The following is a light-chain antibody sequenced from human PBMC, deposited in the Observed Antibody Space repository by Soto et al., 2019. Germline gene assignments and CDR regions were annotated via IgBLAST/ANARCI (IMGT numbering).Light chain of an antibody. J-gene: IGLJ2*01. CDR1: SSNIGNNY. V-gene: IGLV1-51*02. CDR3: GTWDSSLSAGV. CDR2: ENN. Sequence: QSVLTQPPSVSAAPGQKVTISCFGSSSNIGNNYVSWYQQLPGTAPKLPIYENNKRPSGIPDRFSGSKSGTSATLGITGLQTGDEADFYCGTWDSSLSAGVFGGGTKVTVL.